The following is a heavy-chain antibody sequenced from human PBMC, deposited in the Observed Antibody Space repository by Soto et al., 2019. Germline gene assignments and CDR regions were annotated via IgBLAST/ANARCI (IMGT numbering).Heavy chain of an antibody. CDR3: AKDRRAGGNSAFYFDF. J-gene: IGHJ4*02. CDR2: ISATGGGT. D-gene: IGHD3-16*01. Sequence: GGSLRLSCAASGFKFSNYAMSWVRQAPGKGLEWVSLISATGGGTYYADSVKGRFTISRDNSHNTLYLQVHSLTAEDTAVYYCAKDRRAGGNSAFYFDFWGQGAQVTVYS. V-gene: IGHV3-23*01. CDR1: GFKFSNYA.